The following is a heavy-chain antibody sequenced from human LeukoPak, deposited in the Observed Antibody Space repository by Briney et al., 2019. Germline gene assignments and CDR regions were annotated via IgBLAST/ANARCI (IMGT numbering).Heavy chain of an antibody. CDR2: INHSGST. CDR3: ARVTISVWGSYGAVIDY. V-gene: IGHV4-34*01. J-gene: IGHJ4*02. Sequence: SETLSLTCAVYGRSFSGYYWSWIRQPPGKGLEWIGEINHSGSTNYNPSLKSRVTISVDTSKNQFSLKLSSVTAADTAVYYCARVTISVWGSYGAVIDYWGQGTLVTVSS. D-gene: IGHD3-16*01. CDR1: GRSFSGYY.